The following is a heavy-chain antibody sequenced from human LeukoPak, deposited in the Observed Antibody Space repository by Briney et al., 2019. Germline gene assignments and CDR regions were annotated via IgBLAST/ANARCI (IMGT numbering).Heavy chain of an antibody. Sequence: GGSLRLSCAASVFVFSDYWMTWVRQTPRKGLEWVANVKQDGSEKDYVDSVKGRFTISRDNAKNSLYLQMNSLRAEDTGVYYCARGTDLDASGYVDYWGQGTLVTVSS. CDR3: ARGTDLDASGYVDY. D-gene: IGHD3-22*01. V-gene: IGHV3-7*03. CDR2: VKQDGSEK. J-gene: IGHJ4*02. CDR1: VFVFSDYW.